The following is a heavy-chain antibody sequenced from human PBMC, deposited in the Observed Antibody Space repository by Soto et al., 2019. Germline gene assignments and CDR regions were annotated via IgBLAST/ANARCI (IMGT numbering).Heavy chain of an antibody. CDR3: ASGREGSSWRWRYGMDV. J-gene: IGHJ6*02. CDR2: IDPSDSYT. CDR1: GYSFTSYW. D-gene: IGHD6-13*01. Sequence: LGESLKISCKGSGYSFTSYWISWVRQMPGKGLEWMGRIDPSDSYTNYSPSFQGHVTISADKSISTAYLQWSSLKASDTAMYYCASGREGSSWRWRYGMDVWGQGTTVTVSS. V-gene: IGHV5-10-1*01.